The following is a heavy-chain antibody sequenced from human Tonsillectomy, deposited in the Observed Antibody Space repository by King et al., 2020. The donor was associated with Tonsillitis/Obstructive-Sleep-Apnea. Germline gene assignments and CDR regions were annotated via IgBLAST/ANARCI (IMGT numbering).Heavy chain of an antibody. V-gene: IGHV1-2*02. D-gene: IGHD3-9*01. J-gene: IGHJ6*02. CDR1: GYTFTGYY. CDR2: INPNSGGT. CDR3: VREQYSFDYAIGPYYGIDV. Sequence: QLVQSGAEVKKPGASVKVSCKASGYTFTGYYMYWVRQAPGQGLEWMGWINPNSGGTNYAQKSQGRVTMTRDTSISTAYMELSRLRSYDTNVYFCVREQYSFDYAIGPYYGIDVWGQGTTVTVSS.